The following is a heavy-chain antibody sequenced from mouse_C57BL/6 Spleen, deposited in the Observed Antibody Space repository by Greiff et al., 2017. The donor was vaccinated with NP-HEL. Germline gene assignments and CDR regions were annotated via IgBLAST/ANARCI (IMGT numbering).Heavy chain of an antibody. CDR1: GYSITSGYY. Sequence: EVKLQESGPGLVKPSQSLSLTCSVTGYSITSGYYWNWIRQFPGNKLEWMGYISYDGSNNYNPSLKNRISITRDTSKNQFFLKLNSVTTEDTATYYCARAGYDYDGPWFAYWGQGTLVTVSA. CDR2: ISYDGSN. CDR3: ARAGYDYDGPWFAY. J-gene: IGHJ3*01. D-gene: IGHD2-4*01. V-gene: IGHV3-6*01.